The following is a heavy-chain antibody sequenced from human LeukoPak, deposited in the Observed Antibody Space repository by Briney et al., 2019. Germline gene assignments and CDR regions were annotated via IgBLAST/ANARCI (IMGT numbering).Heavy chain of an antibody. CDR3: ARVWGCSSTSCYGYNWFDP. V-gene: IGHV4-38-2*02. Sequence: SETLSLTCTVSGYSISSGYYWGWIRQPPGKGLEWIGSIYHSGSTYYNPSLKSRVTISVDTSKNQFSLKLSSVTAADTAVYYCARVWGCSSTSCYGYNWFDPWGQGTLVTVSA. CDR1: GYSISSGYY. J-gene: IGHJ5*02. D-gene: IGHD2-2*01. CDR2: IYHSGST.